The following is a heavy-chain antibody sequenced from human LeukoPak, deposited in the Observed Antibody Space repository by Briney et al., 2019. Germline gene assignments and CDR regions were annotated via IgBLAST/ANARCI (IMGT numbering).Heavy chain of an antibody. D-gene: IGHD1-26*01. J-gene: IGHJ5*02. CDR3: ARDGTRGVDP. Sequence: ASVKVSCKASGYTLTNYYIHWVRQAPGQGLEWMGIINPSGGTTSYTQKFQGRVTMTRDTSTSTVYMELSSLRSEDTAVYYCARDGTRGVDPWGQGTLVTVFS. CDR2: INPSGGTT. CDR1: GYTLTNYY. V-gene: IGHV1-46*01.